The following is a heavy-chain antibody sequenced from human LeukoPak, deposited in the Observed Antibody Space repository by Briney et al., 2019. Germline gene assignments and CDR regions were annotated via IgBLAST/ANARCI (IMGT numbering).Heavy chain of an antibody. CDR3: TRDMYYGSGGVFDH. CDR1: GYTFTGYY. CDR2: IYPRDGST. D-gene: IGHD3-10*01. V-gene: IGHV1-46*01. Sequence: ASVKVSCKASGYTFTGYYIHWVRQAPGQGLEWMGMIYPRDGSTSYAQKFQGRVTITRDASASTAYMELSSLRSEDTAVYYCTRDMYYGSGGVFDHWGQGTLVTVSS. J-gene: IGHJ4*02.